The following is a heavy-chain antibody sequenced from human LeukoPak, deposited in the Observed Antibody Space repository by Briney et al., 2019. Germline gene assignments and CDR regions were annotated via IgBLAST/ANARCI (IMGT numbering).Heavy chain of an antibody. V-gene: IGHV4-34*01. Sequence: SETLSLTCAVYGGSFSGYYWSWIRQPPGKGLEWIGEIYHSGSTNYNPSLKSRVTISVDKSKNQFSLKLSSVTAADTAVYYCARVYGGNSVDYWGQGTLVTVSS. CDR1: GGSFSGYY. CDR2: IYHSGST. J-gene: IGHJ4*02. D-gene: IGHD4-23*01. CDR3: ARVYGGNSVDY.